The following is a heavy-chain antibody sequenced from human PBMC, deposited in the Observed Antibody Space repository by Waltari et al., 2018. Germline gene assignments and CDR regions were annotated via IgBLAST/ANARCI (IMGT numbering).Heavy chain of an antibody. CDR1: GYSISSGYY. V-gene: IGHV4-38-2*01. CDR3: ARRIKVTFYFDY. Sequence: QVQLQESGPGLVKPSETLSLTCAVSGYSISSGYYWGWIRQPPGKGLEWIGSIYHSGSTYYNPYLKSRVTISVDTSKNQFSLKLSSVTAADTAVYYCARRIKVTFYFDYWGQGTLVTVSS. D-gene: IGHD2-15*01. CDR2: IYHSGST. J-gene: IGHJ4*02.